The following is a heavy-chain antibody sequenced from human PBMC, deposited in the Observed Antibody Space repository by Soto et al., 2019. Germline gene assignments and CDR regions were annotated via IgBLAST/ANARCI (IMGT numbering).Heavy chain of an antibody. CDR2: ISPYKGNT. V-gene: IGHV1-18*01. J-gene: IGHJ4*02. CDR3: ARDLDGSGNYYTDY. D-gene: IGHD3-10*01. Sequence: GASVKVSCKASGYTFSSIGISWVRQAPGQGLEWMGWISPYKGNTYYAQRLQGRVTMTTDTSTSTAYMELRSLRSDDTAVYYCARDLDGSGNYYTDYWGQGTLVTVSS. CDR1: GYTFSSIG.